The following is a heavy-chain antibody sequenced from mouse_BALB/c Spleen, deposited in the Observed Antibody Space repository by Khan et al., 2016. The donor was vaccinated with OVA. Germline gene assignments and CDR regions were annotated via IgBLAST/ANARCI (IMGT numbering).Heavy chain of an antibody. J-gene: IGHJ2*01. D-gene: IGHD1-1*01. CDR3: ATSYFYGYYFDY. CDR2: ISGDSNSI. V-gene: IGHV5-17*02. Sequence: EVELVESGGDLVQPGGSRKLSCAASGFTFSSYGMHWVRQAPEKGLEWVASISGDSNSIYYADTVKGRFTLSRDNTRNTLFLQMNSLMSEDTAMYYCATSYFYGYYFDYWGPGTTLTVSS. CDR1: GFTFSSYG.